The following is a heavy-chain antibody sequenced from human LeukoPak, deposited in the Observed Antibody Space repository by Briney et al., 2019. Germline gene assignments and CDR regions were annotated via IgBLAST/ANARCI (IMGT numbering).Heavy chain of an antibody. V-gene: IGHV3-30*04. J-gene: IGHJ6*02. Sequence: GGSLRLSCAASGFTFSSYAMHWVRQAPGKGLEWVAVISYDGSNKYYADSVKGRFTISRDNSKNTLYLQMNSLRAEDTAVYYCARDPADYDFWSGYSALLSYYYYYYGMDVWGQGTTVTVSS. CDR1: GFTFSSYA. CDR3: ARDPADYDFWSGYSALLSYYYYYYGMDV. D-gene: IGHD3-3*01. CDR2: ISYDGSNK.